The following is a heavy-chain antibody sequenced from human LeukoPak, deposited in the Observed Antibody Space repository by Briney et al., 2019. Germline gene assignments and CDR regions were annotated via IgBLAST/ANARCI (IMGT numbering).Heavy chain of an antibody. J-gene: IGHJ4*02. CDR2: ISSSSSYI. CDR1: GFTFSSYS. CDR3: ARVPTYYYDSSGSED. D-gene: IGHD3-22*01. V-gene: IGHV3-21*01. Sequence: GGSLRLSCAASGFTFSSYSMNWVRQAPGKGLEWVSSISSSSSYIYYADSVKGRFTISRDNAKNSLYLQMNSLRAEDTAVYYCARVPTYYYDSSGSEDWGQGTLVTVSS.